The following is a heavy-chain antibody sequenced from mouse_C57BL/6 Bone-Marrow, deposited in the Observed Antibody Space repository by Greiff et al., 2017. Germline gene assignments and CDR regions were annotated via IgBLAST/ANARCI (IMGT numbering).Heavy chain of an antibody. CDR1: GYTFTSYW. J-gene: IGHJ4*01. CDR2: IHPNSGST. V-gene: IGHV1-64*01. CDR3: VYDYDGYAMDY. Sequence: QVQLQQPGAELVKPGASVKLSCKASGYTFTSYWMHWVKQRPGQGLEWIGMIHPNSGSTNYNEKFKSKATLTVDKSSSTAYMQLSSLTSEDSAVYYCVYDYDGYAMDYWCQGTSVTVSS. D-gene: IGHD2-4*01.